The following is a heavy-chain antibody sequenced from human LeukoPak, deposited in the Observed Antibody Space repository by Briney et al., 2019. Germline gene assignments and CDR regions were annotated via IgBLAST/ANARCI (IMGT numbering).Heavy chain of an antibody. J-gene: IGHJ4*02. CDR1: GFTFSSYG. Sequence: GGSLRLSCAASGFTFSSYGMHWVRQAPGEGLEWVGRTRNKANSYTTEYAASVKGRFTISRDDSKNSLYLLMNSLRTEDTAVYYCVRVSGTSYLDSWGQGTLVTVSS. CDR3: VRVSGTSYLDS. CDR2: TRNKANSYTT. V-gene: IGHV3-72*01. D-gene: IGHD1-26*01.